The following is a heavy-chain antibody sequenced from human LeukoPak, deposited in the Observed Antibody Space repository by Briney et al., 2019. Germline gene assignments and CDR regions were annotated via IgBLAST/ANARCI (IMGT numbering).Heavy chain of an antibody. CDR2: INPNSDGT. J-gene: IGHJ3*02. CDR1: ASSPTGYY. D-gene: IGHD6-6*01. CDR3: AREPKEIAARRTDAFDI. V-gene: IGHV1-2*06. Sequence: SVTPSSLVSASSPTGYYMQCERPLHGHGLEWMGRINPNSDGTNKEQKFQDSVTMTRDTSISTAYMELSRLRSDDTAVYYCAREPKEIAARRTDAFDIWGQGTMVTVSS.